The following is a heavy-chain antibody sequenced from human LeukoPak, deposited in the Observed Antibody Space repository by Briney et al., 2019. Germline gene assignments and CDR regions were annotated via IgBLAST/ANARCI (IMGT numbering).Heavy chain of an antibody. CDR2: IHYSGST. CDR1: GGSISSYY. V-gene: IGHV4-59*01. D-gene: IGHD3-10*01. Sequence: SETLSLTCTVSGGSISSYYWSWIRQPPGKGLEWIGYIHYSGSTNYNPSLKSRVTISVDTSKNQFSLKLSSVTAADTAVYYCAKASPKVRGVITYYFDYWGQGTLVTVSS. J-gene: IGHJ4*02. CDR3: AKASPKVRGVITYYFDY.